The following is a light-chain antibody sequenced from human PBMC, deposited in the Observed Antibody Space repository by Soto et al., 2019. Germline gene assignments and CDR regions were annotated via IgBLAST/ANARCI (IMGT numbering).Light chain of an antibody. CDR2: EVT. J-gene: IGLJ1*01. Sequence: QSALTQPASVSGSPGQSITISCTGTSSDIGGYNYVSWYQQHPGKVPKLIIFEVTTRLSGVSNRFSGSKSGNTASLTISGLQADDEADYYCSSFTSTTTLYVFGTGTKVTVL. CDR3: SSFTSTTTLYV. CDR1: SSDIGGYNY. V-gene: IGLV2-14*01.